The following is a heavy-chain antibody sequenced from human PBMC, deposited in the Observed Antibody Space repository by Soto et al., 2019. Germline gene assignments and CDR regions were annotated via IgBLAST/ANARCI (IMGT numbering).Heavy chain of an antibody. J-gene: IGHJ4*02. V-gene: IGHV2-5*02. CDR2: LYWDEDK. D-gene: IGHD6-6*01. CDR3: AHGYSSSSFDY. Sequence: QITLQESGPTLVQPTQTLTLTCTLSGFSLSTSGVGVAWIRRPPGKALEWLALLYWDEDKRYTPSLKSRLTITKDTSKNLVVLTIANMDPVDAARHYCAHGYSSSSFDYWGQSTLVTVSS. CDR1: GFSLSTSGVG.